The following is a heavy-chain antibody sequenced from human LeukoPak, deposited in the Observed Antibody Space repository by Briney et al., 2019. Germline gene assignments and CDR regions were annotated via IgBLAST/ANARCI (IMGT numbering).Heavy chain of an antibody. V-gene: IGHV1-18*01. CDR1: GYTFTSYG. CDR3: ARERGYVWGSYRIFEIDY. CDR2: ISAYNGNT. Sequence: GASVKVSCKASGYTFTSYGISWVRQALGQGLEWMGWISAYNGNTNYAQKLQGRVTMTTDTSTSTAYMELRSLRSDDTAVYYCARERGYVWGSYRIFEIDYWGQGTLVTVSS. J-gene: IGHJ4*02. D-gene: IGHD3-16*02.